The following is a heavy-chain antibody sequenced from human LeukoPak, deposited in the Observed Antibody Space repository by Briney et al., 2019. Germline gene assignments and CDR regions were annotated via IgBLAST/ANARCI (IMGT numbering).Heavy chain of an antibody. Sequence: SVKVSCRASGGTFSRNTVTWVRQAPGQGLEWMGGIIPMFGTPNYAQNFRGRVTVTTDESTSTASMELTSLRSEDTAVYYCARVSVDSGYYYLDLWGQGTLVTVSS. J-gene: IGHJ4*02. D-gene: IGHD3-22*01. CDR1: GGTFSRNT. V-gene: IGHV1-69*05. CDR3: ARVSVDSGYYYLDL. CDR2: IIPMFGTP.